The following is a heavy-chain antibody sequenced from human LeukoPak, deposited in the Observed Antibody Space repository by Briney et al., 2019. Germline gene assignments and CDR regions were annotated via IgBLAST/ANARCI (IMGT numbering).Heavy chain of an antibody. Sequence: PGGSLRLSCAASGFTFSSYSMNWVRQAPGKGLVWVSRINSDGSSTTYADSVKGRLTISRDNAKNTLYLQMNSLRAEDTAVYYCVREGRVSGYDFDYWGQGTLVTVSS. J-gene: IGHJ4*02. CDR3: VREGRVSGYDFDY. CDR2: INSDGSST. V-gene: IGHV3-74*01. D-gene: IGHD5-12*01. CDR1: GFTFSSYS.